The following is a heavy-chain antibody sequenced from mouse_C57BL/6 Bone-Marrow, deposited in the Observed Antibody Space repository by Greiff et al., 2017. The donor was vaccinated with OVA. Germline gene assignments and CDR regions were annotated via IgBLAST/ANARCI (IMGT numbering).Heavy chain of an antibody. J-gene: IGHJ2*01. Sequence: QVQLQQPGAELVRPGTSVKVSCKASGYAFTNYLIEWVKQRPGQGLEWIGVINPGSGGTNYNEKFKGKETLTADKSSSTAYMQLSSLTSEDSAVYFCARHYDFFDYWGQGTTLTVAS. V-gene: IGHV1-54*01. CDR3: ARHYDFFDY. CDR1: GYAFTNYL. CDR2: INPGSGGT. D-gene: IGHD2-4*01.